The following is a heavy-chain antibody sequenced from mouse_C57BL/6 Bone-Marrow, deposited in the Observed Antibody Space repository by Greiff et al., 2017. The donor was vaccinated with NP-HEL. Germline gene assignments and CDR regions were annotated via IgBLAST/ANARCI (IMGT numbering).Heavy chain of an antibody. D-gene: IGHD2-10*02. V-gene: IGHV1-52*01. J-gene: IGHJ1*03. Sequence: QVQLKQSGAELVRPGSSVKLSCKASGYTFTSYWMHWVKQRPIQGLEWIGNIDPSDSETHYNQKFKDKATLTVDKSSSTAYMQLSSLTSEDSAVYYCARREYHWYFDVWGTGTTVTVSS. CDR3: ARREYHWYFDV. CDR1: GYTFTSYW. CDR2: IDPSDSET.